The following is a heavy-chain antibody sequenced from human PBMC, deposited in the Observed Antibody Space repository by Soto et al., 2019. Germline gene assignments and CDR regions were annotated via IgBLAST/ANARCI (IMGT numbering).Heavy chain of an antibody. CDR2: VYNSEIT. Sequence: SETLSLTCTVCGGSISSNYWTWIRQPPWKGLEWIGYVYNSEITNYNPSLKSRVTISEDTSKNQFSLKVNSVTAADTAVYYCARYRSTAPAGYPLDFLCQGILVTFSS. CDR1: GGSISSNY. J-gene: IGHJ4*02. V-gene: IGHV4-59*01. CDR3: ARYRSTAPAGYPLDF. D-gene: IGHD6-13*01.